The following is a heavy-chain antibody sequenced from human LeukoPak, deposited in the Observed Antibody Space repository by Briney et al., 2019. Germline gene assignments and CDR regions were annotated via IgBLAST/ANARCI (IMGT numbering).Heavy chain of an antibody. CDR3: ARDLPYDSSGYYYLGAFDI. J-gene: IGHJ3*02. Sequence: ASVKVSCKASGYTFTGYYMHWVRQAPGQGLEWMGWINPNSGGTNYAQKFQGRVTMTRDTSISTAYMELSRLRSDDTAVYYCARDLPYDSSGYYYLGAFDIWGQGTMVTVSS. V-gene: IGHV1-2*02. CDR1: GYTFTGYY. D-gene: IGHD3-22*01. CDR2: INPNSGGT.